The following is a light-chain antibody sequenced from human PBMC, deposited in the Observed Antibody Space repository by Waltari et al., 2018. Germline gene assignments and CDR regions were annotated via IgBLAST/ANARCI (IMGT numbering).Light chain of an antibody. Sequence: SYELTQPPSVSVSPGKTASITCSGDQLGDKYVWWYQQKPGQSPGGVIYQDTKRPSGIPERFSGSNSGNTATLTIRGTQAMDEADYYCQAWDSSTVVFGGGTRLTVL. CDR2: QDT. CDR1: QLGDKY. V-gene: IGLV3-1*01. J-gene: IGLJ2*01. CDR3: QAWDSSTVV.